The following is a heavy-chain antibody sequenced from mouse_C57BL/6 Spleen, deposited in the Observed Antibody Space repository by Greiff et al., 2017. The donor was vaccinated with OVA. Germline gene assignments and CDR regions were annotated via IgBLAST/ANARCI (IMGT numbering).Heavy chain of an antibody. Sequence: EVMLVESGEGLVKPGGSLKLSCAASGFTFSSYAMSWVRQTPEKRLEWVAYISSGGDYIYYADTVKGRFTISRDNARNTLYLQMSSLKSEDTAMYYCTREGFYEGYYDYWGQGTTLTVSS. CDR1: GFTFSSYA. CDR3: TREGFYEGYYDY. CDR2: ISSGGDYI. D-gene: IGHD2-3*01. J-gene: IGHJ2*01. V-gene: IGHV5-9-1*02.